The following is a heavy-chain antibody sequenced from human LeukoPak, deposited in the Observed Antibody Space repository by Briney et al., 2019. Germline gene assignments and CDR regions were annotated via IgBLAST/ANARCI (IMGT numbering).Heavy chain of an antibody. CDR2: INHSGST. D-gene: IGHD3-9*01. V-gene: IGHV4-34*01. CDR1: GGSFSGYY. J-gene: IGHJ4*02. CDR3: ARESLRYFDW. Sequence: SETLSLTCAVYGGSFSGYYWSWIRQPPGKGLEWIGEINHSGSTNYNPSLKNRVTISVDTSKNQFSLKLSSVTAADTAVYYCARESLRYFDWWGQGTLVTVSS.